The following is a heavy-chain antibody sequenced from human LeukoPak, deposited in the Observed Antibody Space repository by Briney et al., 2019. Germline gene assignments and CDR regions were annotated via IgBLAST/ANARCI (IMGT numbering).Heavy chain of an antibody. J-gene: IGHJ2*01. CDR3: ARLGGDTYYFGSASYPNWYFDL. D-gene: IGHD3-10*01. CDR1: GYTFTTYW. V-gene: IGHV5-51*01. CDR2: IYPDDSDT. Sequence: GESLKISCQAPGYTFTTYWIGWVRQMPGKGLECMGIIYPDDSDTTYSPSFQGQVTISADKSFSTAYLQWSSLKASDTAIYYCARLGGDTYYFGSASYPNWYFDLWGRGTLVTVSS.